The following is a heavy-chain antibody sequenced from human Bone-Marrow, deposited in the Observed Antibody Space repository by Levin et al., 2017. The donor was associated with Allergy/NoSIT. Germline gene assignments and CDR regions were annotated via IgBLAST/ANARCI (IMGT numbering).Heavy chain of an antibody. CDR3: ARFPDDHFDY. CDR1: GASVGSAGLY. V-gene: IGHV4-61*08. Sequence: SETLSLTCTVSGASVGSAGLYWSWIRQPPGKGLEWIGYIYYSGSTNYNPSLKSRVTISVDTSKNQLSLKLTSVTAADTAVYYCARFPDDHFDYWGQGTLVTVSS. CDR2: IYYSGST. J-gene: IGHJ4*02.